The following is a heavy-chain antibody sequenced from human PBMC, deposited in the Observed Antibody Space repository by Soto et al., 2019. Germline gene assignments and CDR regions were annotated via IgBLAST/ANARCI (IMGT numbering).Heavy chain of an antibody. CDR1: GFTFSSYA. J-gene: IGHJ6*02. D-gene: IGHD5-18*01. V-gene: IGHV3-30-3*01. CDR3: ARNVDTAMVLYYYYYGMDV. Sequence: GGSLRLSCAASGFTFSSYAMHWVRQAPGKGLEWVAVISYDGSNKYYADSVKGRFTISRDNSKNTLYLQMNSLRAEDTAVYYCARNVDTAMVLYYYYYGMDVWGQGTTVTVS. CDR2: ISYDGSNK.